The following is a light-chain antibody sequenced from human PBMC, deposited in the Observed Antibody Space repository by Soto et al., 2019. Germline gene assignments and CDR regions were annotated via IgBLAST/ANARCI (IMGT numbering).Light chain of an antibody. V-gene: IGKV2-30*01. CDR1: LSLVYKEGNTY. CDR3: MQGSQWPHT. CDR2: QVS. Sequence: DAVLTQSPLSLSVTLGQPASISCRSSLSLVYKEGNTYLNLFQQRTGLSPRRLIYQVSYRDSGVPDRFSGNASGSDFKLRIDSVEAEDVGVYYCMQGSQWPHTFGQGTRLEI. J-gene: IGKJ2*01.